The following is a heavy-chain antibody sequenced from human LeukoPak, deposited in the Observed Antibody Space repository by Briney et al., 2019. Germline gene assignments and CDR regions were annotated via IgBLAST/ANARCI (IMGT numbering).Heavy chain of an antibody. CDR2: ISFDGSTK. CDR3: ATLVTAATTTQFDY. D-gene: IGHD2-21*02. Sequence: GGSLRLSCAASGLTFNTYTMHWVRQAPGRGLEWLAVISFDGSTKYYADSVRGRFAISRDNSKNTLFLQMNNLRAEDTALYYCATLVTAATTTQFDYWGQGALVTVSS. J-gene: IGHJ4*02. CDR1: GLTFNTYT. V-gene: IGHV3-30*09.